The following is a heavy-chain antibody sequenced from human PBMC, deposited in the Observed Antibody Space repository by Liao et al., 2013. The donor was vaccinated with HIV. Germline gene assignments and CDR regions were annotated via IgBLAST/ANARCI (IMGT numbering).Heavy chain of an antibody. V-gene: IGHV4-34*01. Sequence: QVQLQQWGAGLLKPSETLSLTCAVYGGSFSAYYWIWIRQPPGKGLEWIGEINHSGSTNYNPSLQSRVTISVDTSKKQFFLQLRSVTAADTAVYYCARAGXIAVAGNYGLRYWGQGTLVTVSS. CDR2: INHSGST. CDR1: GGSFSAYY. D-gene: IGHD6-19*01. J-gene: IGHJ4*02. CDR3: ARAGXIAVAGNYGLRY.